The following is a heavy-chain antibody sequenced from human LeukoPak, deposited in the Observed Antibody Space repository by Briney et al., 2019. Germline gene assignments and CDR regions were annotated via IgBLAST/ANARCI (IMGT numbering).Heavy chain of an antibody. CDR1: GYNFISYW. J-gene: IGHJ5*02. CDR3: ARGPIRIWFGELLGNWFDP. Sequence: GEPLKISCKGSGYNFISYWIGWVRQMPGKGLEWMGIIYPGDSDSRYSPSFQGQVTISADKSISTAYLQWSSLKASDTAMYYCARGPIRIWFGELLGNWFDPWGQGTLVTVSS. V-gene: IGHV5-51*01. CDR2: IYPGDSDS. D-gene: IGHD3-10*01.